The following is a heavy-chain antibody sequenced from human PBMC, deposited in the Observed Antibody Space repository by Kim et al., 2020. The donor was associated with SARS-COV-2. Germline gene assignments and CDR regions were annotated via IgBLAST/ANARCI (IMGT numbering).Heavy chain of an antibody. CDR3: ARDMNPTVYDY. J-gene: IGHJ4*02. D-gene: IGHD4-4*01. V-gene: IGHV1-3*01. Sequence: TKYSQKFRGRVTITRETSANTAYMDLRSLTFEDTAIYYCARDMNPTVYDYWGQGTLVTVSS. CDR2: T.